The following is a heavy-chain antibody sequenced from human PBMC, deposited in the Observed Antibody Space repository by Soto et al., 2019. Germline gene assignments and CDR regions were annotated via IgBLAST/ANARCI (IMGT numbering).Heavy chain of an antibody. Sequence: QVQVVESGGGVVQPGGSLRLSCEASGFTFSSYPMHWVRQAPGKGLEWVTLISYDGSNQYYADSVKGRFTISRDNSKDTLYLQMHSLTSDDPAVYFCARGPITQTSFIDHWGQGTLVTVSS. V-gene: IGHV3-30-3*01. CDR2: ISYDGSNQ. J-gene: IGHJ4*02. CDR3: ARGPITQTSFIDH. CDR1: GFTFSSYP. D-gene: IGHD1-20*01.